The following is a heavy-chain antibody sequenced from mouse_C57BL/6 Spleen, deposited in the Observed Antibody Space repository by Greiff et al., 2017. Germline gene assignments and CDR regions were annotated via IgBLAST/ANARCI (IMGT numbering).Heavy chain of an antibody. V-gene: IGHV3-6*01. Sequence: VQLVESGPGLVQPSQSLSLTCSVTGYSITSGYYWNWIRQFPGNKLEWMGYISYDGSNNYNPSLRNRISITRDTAKNQFFLKFNSVTTEDTATYYCARENYGSSFDAMDYWNQGASVGVSS. CDR1: GYSITSGYY. CDR2: ISYDGSN. J-gene: IGHJ4*01. D-gene: IGHD1-1*01. CDR3: ARENYGSSFDAMDY.